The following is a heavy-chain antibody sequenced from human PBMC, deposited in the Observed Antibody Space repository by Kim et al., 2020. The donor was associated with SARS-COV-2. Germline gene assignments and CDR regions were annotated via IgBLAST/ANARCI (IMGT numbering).Heavy chain of an antibody. J-gene: IGHJ6*02. Sequence: SETLSLTCAVYGGSFSGHSWSWIRQPPGKGLEWIGEINHSGNVNYNPSLKSRVTISIDTSKNQFSLKLTSVTSADTAFYFCARGRAGVVPSPILGIGPHYAYFIMDVWGHGTTVTVSS. CDR2: INHSGNV. CDR3: ARGRAGVVPSPILGIGPHYAYFIMDV. V-gene: IGHV4-34*01. D-gene: IGHD2-2*02. CDR1: GGSFSGHS.